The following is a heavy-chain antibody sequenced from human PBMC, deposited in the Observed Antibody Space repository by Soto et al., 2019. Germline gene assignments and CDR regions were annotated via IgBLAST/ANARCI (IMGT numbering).Heavy chain of an antibody. V-gene: IGHV3-23*01. CDR2: ISGSGGST. CDR3: AIEGRAVARSYAFDR. CDR1: GFTFSSYA. D-gene: IGHD6-19*01. Sequence: GGSLRLSCAASGFTFSSYAMSWVRQAPGKGLEWVSAISGSGGSTYYADSVKGRFTISRDNSKNTLYLQMNSPRAEDTAVYYCAIEGRAVARSYAFDRWGQGTMVTVSS. J-gene: IGHJ3*02.